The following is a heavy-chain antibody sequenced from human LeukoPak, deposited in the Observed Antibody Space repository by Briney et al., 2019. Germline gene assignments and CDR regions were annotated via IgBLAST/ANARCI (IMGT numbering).Heavy chain of an antibody. Sequence: GGSLRLSCAASGFTFSSYAMSWVRQAPGKGLEWVSAISGSGGSTYYADSVKGRFTISRGNSKNTLYLQMNSLRAEDTAVYYCAKEGGDIVVVVAATPVYYFDYWGQGTLVTVSS. D-gene: IGHD2-15*01. CDR1: GFTFSSYA. CDR3: AKEGGDIVVVVAATPVYYFDY. J-gene: IGHJ4*02. CDR2: ISGSGGST. V-gene: IGHV3-23*01.